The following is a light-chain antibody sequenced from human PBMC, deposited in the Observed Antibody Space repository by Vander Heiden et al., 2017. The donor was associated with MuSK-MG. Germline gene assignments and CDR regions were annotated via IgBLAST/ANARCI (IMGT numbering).Light chain of an antibody. CDR1: QGRSSY. CDR2: AGF. Sequence: PLPPPPSFLSASVGDGVTITVRASQGRSSYLAWYQQKAGSAPKLLRSAGFTLHSVVPSRFSGSGSGTEFTRTSSSLKTEDFATYVGQQVKRDPHTFGGGTKVEIK. V-gene: IGKV1-9*01. J-gene: IGKJ4*02. CDR3: QQVKRDPHT.